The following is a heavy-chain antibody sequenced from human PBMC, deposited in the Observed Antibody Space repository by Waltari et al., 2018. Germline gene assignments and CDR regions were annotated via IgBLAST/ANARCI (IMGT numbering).Heavy chain of an antibody. J-gene: IGHJ5*02. Sequence: QVQLQESGPGLVKPSETLSLTCAVSGYSISSGYYWGWIRQPPGKGLEWIGSIYHSGSTYYNPPLKSRVTISVDTSKNQCSLEVRSVTAADTAVYYCARGFGSATTSRFDPWGQGIVVTVSS. D-gene: IGHD5-12*01. CDR3: ARGFGSATTSRFDP. V-gene: IGHV4-38-2*01. CDR2: IYHSGST. CDR1: GYSISSGYY.